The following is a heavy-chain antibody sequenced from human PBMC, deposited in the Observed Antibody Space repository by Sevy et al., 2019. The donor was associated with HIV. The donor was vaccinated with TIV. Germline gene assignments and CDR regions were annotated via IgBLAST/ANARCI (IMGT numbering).Heavy chain of an antibody. V-gene: IGHV4-38-2*01. CDR2: VYHSGTP. CDR1: GYSITSGFL. D-gene: IGHD3-10*01. J-gene: IGHJ4*02. Sequence: SETLSLTCAVSGYSITSGFLWGWIRQPPGKGLEWIGSVYHSGTPYNNPSVNSRVIVSVDTSKNQLSLNLNSVTAADTAVYYCARHSHGSGTYYVPFDSWGQGTLVTVSS. CDR3: ARHSHGSGTYYVPFDS.